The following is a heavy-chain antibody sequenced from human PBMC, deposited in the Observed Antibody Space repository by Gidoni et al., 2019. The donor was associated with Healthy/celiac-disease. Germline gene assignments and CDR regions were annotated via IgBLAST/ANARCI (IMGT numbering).Heavy chain of an antibody. V-gene: IGHV4-34*01. CDR3: ARETYDYVWGSYRSH. Sequence: QVQLQQWGAGLLKPSETLSLTCAVYGGSFSGYYWSWIRQPPGKGLEWIGEINHSGSTNYNPSLKSRVTISVDTSKNQFSLKLSSVTAADTAVYYCARETYDYVWGSYRSHWGQGTLVTVSS. CDR2: INHSGST. CDR1: GGSFSGYY. D-gene: IGHD3-16*02. J-gene: IGHJ4*02.